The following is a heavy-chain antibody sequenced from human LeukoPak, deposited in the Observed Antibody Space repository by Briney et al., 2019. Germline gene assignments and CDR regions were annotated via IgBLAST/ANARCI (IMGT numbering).Heavy chain of an antibody. CDR1: GFTFSSYN. D-gene: IGHD6-13*01. CDR3: ASPPVPQAAAITPGYFYYYMDV. V-gene: IGHV3-21*01. J-gene: IGHJ6*03. CDR2: ISSSSSYI. Sequence: GGSLRLSCAASGFTFSSYNMNWVRQAPGKGLEWVSSISSSSSYIYYADSVKGRFTISRDNAENSLYLQMNSLRAEDTAVYSCASPPVPQAAAITPGYFYYYMDVWGKGTTVTVSS.